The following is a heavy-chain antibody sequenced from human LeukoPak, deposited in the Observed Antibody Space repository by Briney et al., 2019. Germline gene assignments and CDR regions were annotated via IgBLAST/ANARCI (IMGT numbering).Heavy chain of an antibody. Sequence: SETLSLTCTVSGGSISSYYWSWIRQPAGKGLEWIGRIYTSGSTNYNPSLKSRVTMSVDTSKNQFSLKLSSVTAADTAVYYCARDVSSGWYYYYYMDAWGKGTTVTVSS. D-gene: IGHD6-19*01. V-gene: IGHV4-4*07. J-gene: IGHJ6*03. CDR2: IYTSGST. CDR1: GGSISSYY. CDR3: ARDVSSGWYYYYYMDA.